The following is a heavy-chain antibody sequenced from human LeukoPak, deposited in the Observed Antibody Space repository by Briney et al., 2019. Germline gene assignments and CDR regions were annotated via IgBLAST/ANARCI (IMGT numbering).Heavy chain of an antibody. D-gene: IGHD1-26*01. CDR1: GYTFTSHG. CDR2: ISAYNGNT. J-gene: IGHJ4*02. CDR3: ARMETPAYSGSYYWPQYY. Sequence: GASVKVSCKASGYTFTSHGISWVRQAPGQGLEWMGWISAYNGNTNYAQKLQGRVTMTTDTSTSTAYMELRSLRSDDTAVYYCARMETPAYSGSYYWPQYYWGQGTLVTVSS. V-gene: IGHV1-18*01.